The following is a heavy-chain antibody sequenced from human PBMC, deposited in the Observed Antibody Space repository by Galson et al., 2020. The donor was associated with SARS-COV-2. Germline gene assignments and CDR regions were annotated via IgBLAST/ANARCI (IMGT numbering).Heavy chain of an antibody. D-gene: IGHD1-26*01. CDR2: IYYSGST. Sequence: ETSETLSLTCTVSGGSISSYYWSWIRQPPGKGPEWIGYIYYSGSTNYNPSLKSRVTISVDTSKNQFSLKLSSVTAADTAVYYCARGLVGATKAWWFDPWGQGTLVTVSS. CDR1: GGSISSYY. CDR3: ARGLVGATKAWWFDP. V-gene: IGHV4-59*01. J-gene: IGHJ5*02.